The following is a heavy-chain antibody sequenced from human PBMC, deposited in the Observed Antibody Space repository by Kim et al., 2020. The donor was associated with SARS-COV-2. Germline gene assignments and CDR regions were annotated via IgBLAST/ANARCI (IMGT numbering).Heavy chain of an antibody. D-gene: IGHD5-12*01. J-gene: IGHJ4*02. Sequence: STSLKPRLTISKDTSNNQVVLTMTNMDPVDTATYYCARMPTDGYNEPFDYWGQGTLVTVSS. V-gene: IGHV2-70*01. CDR3: ARMPTDGYNEPFDY.